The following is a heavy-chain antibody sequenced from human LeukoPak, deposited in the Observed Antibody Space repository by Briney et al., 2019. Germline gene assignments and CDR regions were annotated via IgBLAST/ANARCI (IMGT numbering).Heavy chain of an antibody. D-gene: IGHD1-26*01. CDR3: AKDRWELLEFNYFDY. CDR2: ISGSGGST. Sequence: GGSLRLSCAASGFTFSSYAMSWVRQAPGKGLEWVPAISGSGGSTYYADSVKGRFTISRDNSKNTLYLQMNSLRAEDTAVYYCAKDRWELLEFNYFDYWGQGTLVTVSS. J-gene: IGHJ4*02. CDR1: GFTFSSYA. V-gene: IGHV3-23*01.